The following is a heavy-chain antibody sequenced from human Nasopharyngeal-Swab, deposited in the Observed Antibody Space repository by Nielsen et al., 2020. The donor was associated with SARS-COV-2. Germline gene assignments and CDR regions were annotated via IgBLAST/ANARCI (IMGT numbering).Heavy chain of an antibody. CDR1: GFTFSTYA. V-gene: IGHV3-23*03. J-gene: IGHJ2*01. CDR3: ARGGALNWYIDR. CDR2: IHRGGSSS. Sequence: GESLKISCAASGFTFSTYAMSWVRQAPGKGPEWVAVIHRGGSSSYFADSVKGRFTLSRENSKNTLYLHMNSLRAEDTAVYYCARGGALNWYIDRWGRGTLVTVSS.